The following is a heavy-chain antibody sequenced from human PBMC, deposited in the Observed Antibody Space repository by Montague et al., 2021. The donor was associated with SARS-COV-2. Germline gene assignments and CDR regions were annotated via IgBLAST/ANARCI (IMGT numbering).Heavy chain of an antibody. CDR1: GFTLGNYY. CDR2: ISSSGSYR. J-gene: IGHJ2*01. V-gene: IGHV3-11*06. Sequence: SLRLSCAASGFTLGNYYISWIRQAPGKGLEWVSYISSSGSYRDYADSVKGRFTISRDTGRNSVHLQIDSLRAEDTAVYYCARDYDVWNDYPKWFFDLWGRGTLVTVSS. D-gene: IGHD3-3*01. CDR3: ARDYDVWNDYPKWFFDL.